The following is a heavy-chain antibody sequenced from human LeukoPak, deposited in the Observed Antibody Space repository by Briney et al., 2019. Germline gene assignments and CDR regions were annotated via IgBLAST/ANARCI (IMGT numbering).Heavy chain of an antibody. J-gene: IGHJ5*02. V-gene: IGHV4-61*10. Sequence: PSQTLSLTCTVSGGSISSGSYYWSWIRQPAGKGLEWIGYIYYSGSTNYNPSLKSRVTISVDTSKNQFSLKLSSVTAADTAVYYCARGTVATIYTSLRFDPWGQGTLVTVSS. CDR3: ARGTVATIYTSLRFDP. CDR2: IYYSGST. CDR1: GGSISSGSYY. D-gene: IGHD5-12*01.